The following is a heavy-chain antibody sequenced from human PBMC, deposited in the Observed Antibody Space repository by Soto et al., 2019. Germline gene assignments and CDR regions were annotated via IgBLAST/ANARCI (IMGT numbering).Heavy chain of an antibody. D-gene: IGHD6-13*01. CDR2: ISAYNGNT. CDR1: GYTFTSYG. V-gene: IGHV1-18*01. CDR3: ARGSDYSSSWYSAGYYYYGMDV. J-gene: IGHJ6*01. Sequence: ASVKVSCKASGYTFTSYGISWVRQAPGQGLEWMGWISAYNGNTNYAQKLQGRVTMTTDTSTSTAYMELRSLRSEDTAVYYCARGSDYSSSWYSAGYYYYGMDVWGQGTTVTVSS.